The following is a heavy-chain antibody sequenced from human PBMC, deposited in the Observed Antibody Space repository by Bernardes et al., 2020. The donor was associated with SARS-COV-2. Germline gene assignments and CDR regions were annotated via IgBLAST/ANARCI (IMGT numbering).Heavy chain of an antibody. CDR1: GFTFNTYA. J-gene: IGHJ6*02. Sequence: GGSLRLSCAASGFTFNTYAMHWVRQAPGKGLEWVAFISFDGSNKYYADSVKGRFTISRDNSRNTLYLLMNSLRPEDTAVYYCAGDWDYGESGYYYGVDVWGQGTTVTVSS. CDR3: AGDWDYGESGYYYGVDV. D-gene: IGHD4-17*01. CDR2: ISFDGSNK. V-gene: IGHV3-30-3*01.